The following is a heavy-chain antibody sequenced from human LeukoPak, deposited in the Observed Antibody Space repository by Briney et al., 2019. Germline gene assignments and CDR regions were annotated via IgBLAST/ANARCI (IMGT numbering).Heavy chain of an antibody. CDR3: ARDNLRGYSYGYFFDY. J-gene: IGHJ4*02. D-gene: IGHD5-18*01. CDR2: INPNSGGS. V-gene: IGHV1-2*02. CDR1: GYTFTGYY. Sequence: GASVKVSCKASGYTFTGYYMHWVRQAPGQGLEWMGWINPNSGGSNYAQKFQGRVTMTRDTSISTAYMELSRLRSDDTAVYYCARDNLRGYSYGYFFDYWGQGTLVTVSS.